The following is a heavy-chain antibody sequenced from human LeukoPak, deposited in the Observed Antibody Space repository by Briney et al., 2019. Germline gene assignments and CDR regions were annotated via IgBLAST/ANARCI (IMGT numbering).Heavy chain of an antibody. CDR1: GFTFSSYT. J-gene: IGHJ4*02. D-gene: IGHD1-26*01. V-gene: IGHV3-23*01. CDR3: AKGTTWELPRFDY. Sequence: GGSLRLSCAASGFTFSSYTMTWVRQAPGKGLEWVSTISDSGGSTYYADSVKGRFTISRDNSKNTLYLQMNSLRAKDTAVYYCAKGTTWELPRFDYWGQGTLVTVSS. CDR2: ISDSGGST.